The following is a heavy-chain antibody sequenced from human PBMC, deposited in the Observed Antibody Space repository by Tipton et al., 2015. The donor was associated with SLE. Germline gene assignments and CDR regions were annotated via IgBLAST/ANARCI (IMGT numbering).Heavy chain of an antibody. CDR2: ISYDGSNK. CDR3: ARGDGDSAFAY. D-gene: IGHD4-17*01. V-gene: IGHV3-30*04. J-gene: IGHJ4*02. CDR1: GFTFSSYA. Sequence: SLRLSCAASGFTFSSYAMHWVRQAPGKGLEWVAVISYDGSNKYYADSVKGRFTISRDNSKNTLYLQMNSLRAEDTAVYYCARGDGDSAFAYWGQVSLVTASS.